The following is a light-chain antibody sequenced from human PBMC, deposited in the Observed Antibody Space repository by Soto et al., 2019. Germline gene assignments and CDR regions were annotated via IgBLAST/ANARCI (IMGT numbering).Light chain of an antibody. CDR2: GAS. Sequence: EILMTQSPATLSVSPGERATLSCRASQSVSNNLAWYQQKPGQNPRLLIYGASTRATGIPVRFIGSGSGTEFTITISSLQSEDYAVYYCQQYNNWPPVTFGQGTKLEIK. J-gene: IGKJ2*01. CDR1: QSVSNN. V-gene: IGKV3-15*01. CDR3: QQYNNWPPVT.